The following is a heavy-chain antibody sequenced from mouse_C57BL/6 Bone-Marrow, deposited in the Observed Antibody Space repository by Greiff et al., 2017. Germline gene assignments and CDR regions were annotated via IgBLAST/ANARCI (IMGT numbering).Heavy chain of an antibody. V-gene: IGHV1-47*01. Sequence: VKLQESGAELVKPGASVKLSCKASGYTFTTYPIEWMKQNHGKSLEWIGNFHPYNDDTKYTDKLKGKATLTVEQSSSTVYRALSRLTSDDSAVYYGARGGNYGWYYFDYWGQGTTLTVSS. CDR2: FHPYNDDT. CDR1: GYTFTTYP. CDR3: ARGGNYGWYYFDY. D-gene: IGHD2-1*01. J-gene: IGHJ2*01.